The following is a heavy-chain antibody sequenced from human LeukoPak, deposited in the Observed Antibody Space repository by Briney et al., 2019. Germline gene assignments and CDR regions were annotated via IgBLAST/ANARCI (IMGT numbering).Heavy chain of an antibody. CDR1: GGSISSSSYY. V-gene: IGHV4-39*01. J-gene: IGHJ4*02. Sequence: SETLSLTCTVSGGSISSSSYYWGWIRQPPGKGLEWIGSIYYSGSTYYNPSLKSRVTISVDTSKNQFSLKLSSVTAADTAVYYCARGAYYDFWSGYYKNFDYWGQGTLVTVSS. D-gene: IGHD3-3*01. CDR3: ARGAYYDFWSGYYKNFDY. CDR2: IYYSGST.